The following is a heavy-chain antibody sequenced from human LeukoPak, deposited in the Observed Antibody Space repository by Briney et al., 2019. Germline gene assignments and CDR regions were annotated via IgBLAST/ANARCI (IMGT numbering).Heavy chain of an antibody. CDR1: GGSFSGYY. V-gene: IGHV4-34*01. D-gene: IGHD4-17*01. Sequence: SETLSLTCAVYGGSFSGYYWSWIRQPPGKGLEWIGYIYHSGSTYYNPSLKSRVTISVDRSKNQFSLKLSSVTAADTAVYYCASLSSTVTTTPVDYWGQGTLVTVSS. CDR2: IYHSGST. J-gene: IGHJ4*02. CDR3: ASLSSTVTTTPVDY.